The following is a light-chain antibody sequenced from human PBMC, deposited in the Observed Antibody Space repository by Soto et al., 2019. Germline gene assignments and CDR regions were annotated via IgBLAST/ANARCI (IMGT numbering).Light chain of an antibody. CDR1: QSVNSN. Sequence: KVMTQSPATLSVSPGERATLSCRASQSVNSNLAWYQQKPGQAPRLLLYGASTRAIGIPARFSGSASGTEFTLPISSLQSEDSAVYYCQQYNDWPLTFGGGTKVEI. CDR3: QQYNDWPLT. V-gene: IGKV3-15*01. CDR2: GAS. J-gene: IGKJ4*01.